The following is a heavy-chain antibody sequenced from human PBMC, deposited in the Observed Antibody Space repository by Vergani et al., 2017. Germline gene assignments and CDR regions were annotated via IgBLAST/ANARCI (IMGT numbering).Heavy chain of an antibody. D-gene: IGHD6-19*01. Sequence: QVQLVESGGGVVQPGGSLRLSCAASGFTFNSYGMHWVRQAPGKGLDWVASIRSDESRRYYGDSIEGTFTISRDNDKNTLFLHMNSLRPEDTAVYYCAKVGRSEVAGTFGAFDIWGQGTMVTVSS. CDR2: IRSDESRR. CDR3: AKVGRSEVAGTFGAFDI. CDR1: GFTFNSYG. J-gene: IGHJ3*02. V-gene: IGHV3-30*02.